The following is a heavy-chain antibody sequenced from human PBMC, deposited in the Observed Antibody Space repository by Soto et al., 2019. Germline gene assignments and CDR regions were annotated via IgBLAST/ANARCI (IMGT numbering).Heavy chain of an antibody. J-gene: IGHJ6*03. V-gene: IGHV3-21*01. Sequence: GGSLRLSCAASGFTFSSYSMNWVRQAPGKGLEWVSSISSSSSYIYYADSVKGRFTISRDNAKNSLYLQMNSLRAEDTAVYYCARVMGFLEWLYMDVWGKGTTVTVSS. CDR1: GFTFSSYS. CDR2: ISSSSSYI. CDR3: ARVMGFLEWLYMDV. D-gene: IGHD3-3*01.